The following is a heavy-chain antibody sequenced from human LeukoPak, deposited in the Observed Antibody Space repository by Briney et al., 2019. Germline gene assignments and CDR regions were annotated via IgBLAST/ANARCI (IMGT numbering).Heavy chain of an antibody. CDR3: ARNQQLGGHSYYYYGMDV. Sequence: GGSLRLSCAASGFVFRNYAMTWVRQAPGKGLEWVSGISGGGVTTYYADSVKGRFTISRDNSKNTLYLQMNSLRADDTAIYYCARNQQLGGHSYYYYGMDVWGQGTTVTVSS. CDR2: ISGGGVTT. CDR1: GFVFRNYA. V-gene: IGHV3-23*01. D-gene: IGHD3-16*01. J-gene: IGHJ6*02.